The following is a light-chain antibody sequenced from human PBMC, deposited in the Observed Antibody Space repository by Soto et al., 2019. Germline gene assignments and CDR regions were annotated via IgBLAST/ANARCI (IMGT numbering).Light chain of an antibody. Sequence: ETVMTQSPATLSACPGESGTLSCRASQSVNSDLAWYQQIPGQAPRLLIYSASTGATGGPARFSGSGSGTEFTLTISSLQSEDFAIYYCQQYNNWPLTFGGGTKVEI. CDR1: QSVNSD. CDR3: QQYNNWPLT. CDR2: SAS. V-gene: IGKV3-15*01. J-gene: IGKJ4*01.